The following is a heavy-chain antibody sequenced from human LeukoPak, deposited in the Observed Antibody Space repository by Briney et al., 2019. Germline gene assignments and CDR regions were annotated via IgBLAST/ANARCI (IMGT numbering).Heavy chain of an antibody. V-gene: IGHV3-73*01. J-gene: IGHJ5*02. D-gene: IGHD1-20*01. Sequence: PGGSLRLSRAASGFTFSDSDIHWVRQASGKGLEWVARIQTKANSYATGYDASLKGRLSVSRDDSKDTAYLEMYSLRTDDTAVYYCTAYISGHHWGQGTLVPVSS. CDR2: IQTKANSYAT. CDR1: GFTFSDSD. CDR3: TAYISGHH.